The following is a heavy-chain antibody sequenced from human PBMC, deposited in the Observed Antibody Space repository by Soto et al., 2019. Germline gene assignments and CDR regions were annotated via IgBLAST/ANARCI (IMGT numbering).Heavy chain of an antibody. Sequence: GASVKVSCKASGGTFSSYAISWVRQAPGQGLEWMGGIIPIFGTANYAQKIQGRVTITADGSTSTAYMELSSLRSEDTAVYYCARGVDVDTAMVTSGNWFDPWGQGTLVTVSS. CDR1: GGTFSSYA. J-gene: IGHJ5*02. CDR3: ARGVDVDTAMVTSGNWFDP. CDR2: IIPIFGTA. V-gene: IGHV1-69*13. D-gene: IGHD5-18*01.